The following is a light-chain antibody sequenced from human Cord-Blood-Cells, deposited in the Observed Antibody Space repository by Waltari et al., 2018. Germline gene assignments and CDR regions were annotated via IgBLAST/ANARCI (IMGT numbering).Light chain of an antibody. CDR3: QQYGSSPRT. Sequence: EIVLTQSPGTLSLSPGERATIPGRASQSVSSSYLAGYQHKPGQAPRLLIYGPSSRATGIPDRFSGSGSGTDFTLTISRLEPEDFAVYYCQQYGSSPRTFGQGTKVEIK. CDR1: QSVSSSY. CDR2: GPS. J-gene: IGKJ1*01. V-gene: IGKV3-20*01.